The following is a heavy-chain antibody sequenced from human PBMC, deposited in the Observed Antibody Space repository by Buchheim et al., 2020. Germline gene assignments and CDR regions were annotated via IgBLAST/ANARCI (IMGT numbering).Heavy chain of an antibody. Sequence: QVQLQESGPGLVKPSETLSLTCNVSGGSVNGYFWSWIRQPPGKGLEWIGCVSYSGSTHYNPSLESRVTISVDTSNNHFSLKLTYVTAADTAVYYCARGLTGGLSPFDPWGQGTL. CDR2: VSYSGST. CDR1: GGSVNGYF. D-gene: IGHD2-8*02. CDR3: ARGLTGGLSPFDP. J-gene: IGHJ5*02. V-gene: IGHV4-59*02.